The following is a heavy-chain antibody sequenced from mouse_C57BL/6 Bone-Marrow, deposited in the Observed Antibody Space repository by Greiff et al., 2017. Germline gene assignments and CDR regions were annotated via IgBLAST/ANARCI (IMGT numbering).Heavy chain of an antibody. V-gene: IGHV1-75*01. CDR1: GYTFTDYY. Sequence: QVQLQQSGPELVKPGASVKISCKASGYTFTDYYINWVKQRPGQGLEWIGWIFPGSGSTYYNEKFKGKATLTVDKSSSTAYMLLSSLTSEDSAVYFCARFYYYGSSYCWYFDVWGTGTTVTVSS. CDR2: IFPGSGST. CDR3: ARFYYYGSSYCWYFDV. D-gene: IGHD1-1*01. J-gene: IGHJ1*03.